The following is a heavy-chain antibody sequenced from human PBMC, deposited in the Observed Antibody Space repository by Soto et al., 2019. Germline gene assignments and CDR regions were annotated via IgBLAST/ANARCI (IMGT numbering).Heavy chain of an antibody. J-gene: IGHJ4*02. CDR3: ARVYRQQQLVHYDY. CDR1: GGTFSSYA. D-gene: IGHD6-13*01. CDR2: IIPIFGTA. V-gene: IGHV1-69*06. Sequence: QVQLVQSGAEVKKPGSSVKVSCKASGGTFSSYAISWLRQAPGQGLEWMGGIIPIFGTANYAQKFQGRVTITADKYTSTAYMELSSLRAEDTAVYYCARVYRQQQLVHYDYWGQGTLVTVSS.